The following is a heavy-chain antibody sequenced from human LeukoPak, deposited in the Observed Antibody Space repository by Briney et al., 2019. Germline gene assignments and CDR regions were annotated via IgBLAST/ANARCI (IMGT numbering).Heavy chain of an antibody. Sequence: QPGGSLRLSCAASGFTFSTYWMSWVRQAPGKGLEWVANIKPDGSEKNYLESVKGRFTISRDDAKNSLYLQMDSLRVQDTAVYYCARGGKWLDANWGQGTLVTVSS. CDR1: GFTFSTYW. CDR3: ARGGKWLDAN. V-gene: IGHV3-7*01. CDR2: IKPDGSEK. D-gene: IGHD6-19*01. J-gene: IGHJ4*02.